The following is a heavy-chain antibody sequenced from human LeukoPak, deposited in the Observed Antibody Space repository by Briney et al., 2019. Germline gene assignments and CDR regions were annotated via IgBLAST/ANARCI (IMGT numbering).Heavy chain of an antibody. CDR2: ISANNGNT. V-gene: IGHV1-18*01. D-gene: IGHD2-2*01. J-gene: IGHJ6*03. CDR1: GYTFTSYG. CDR3: ARMLRCSSTSCYSARYYYYMDV. Sequence: ASVKVSCKASGYTFTSYGISWVRQAPGQGLEWMGWISANNGNTNYAQKLQGRVTMTTDTSTSTAYMELRSLRSEDTALYYCARMLRCSSTSCYSARYYYYMDVWGKGTTVTVSS.